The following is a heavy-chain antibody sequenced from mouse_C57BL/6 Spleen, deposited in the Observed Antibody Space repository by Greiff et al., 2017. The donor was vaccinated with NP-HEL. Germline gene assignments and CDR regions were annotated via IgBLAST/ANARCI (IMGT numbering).Heavy chain of an antibody. J-gene: IGHJ1*03. CDR1: GFTFSDYY. Sequence: EVQRVESEGGLVQPGSSMKLSCTASGFTFSDYYMAWVRQVPEKGLEWVANINYDGSSTYYLDSLKSRFIISRDNAKNILYLQMSSLKSEDTATYYCARSRGYGSSYDWYFDVWGTGTTVTVSS. CDR2: INYDGSST. CDR3: ARSRGYGSSYDWYFDV. V-gene: IGHV5-16*01. D-gene: IGHD1-1*01.